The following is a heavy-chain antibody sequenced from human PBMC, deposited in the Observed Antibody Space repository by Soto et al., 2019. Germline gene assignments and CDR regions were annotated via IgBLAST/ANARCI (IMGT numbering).Heavy chain of an antibody. CDR2: ISPYNGNT. Sequence: ASVKVSCKASGYTFSSYGVSWVRQAPGQGLEWMGWISPYNGNTNYAQKFQGRVIMTTDTSTSTAHMELRSLRSDDTAVYFCGIDLCLRVVVSPIDYWGQGSLVTVSS. J-gene: IGHJ4*02. CDR3: GIDLCLRVVVSPIDY. D-gene: IGHD3-16*01. V-gene: IGHV1-18*01. CDR1: GYTFSSYG.